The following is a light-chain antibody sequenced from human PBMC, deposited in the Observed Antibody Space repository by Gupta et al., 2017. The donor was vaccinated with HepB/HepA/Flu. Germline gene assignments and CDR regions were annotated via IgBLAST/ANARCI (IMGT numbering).Light chain of an antibody. J-gene: IGKJ4*01. V-gene: IGKV1-9*01. CDR1: QSISSY. CDR3: QQYNSYPFT. CDR2: AAS. Sequence: DIQLTPTPSFLSASVGDRVTITSPTRQSISSYLAWYQQKPGKAPKLLIYAASTLESGVPSRFSGSGSGTEFTLTISSLQPEDFATYYCQQYNSYPFTFGRGTKVEIK.